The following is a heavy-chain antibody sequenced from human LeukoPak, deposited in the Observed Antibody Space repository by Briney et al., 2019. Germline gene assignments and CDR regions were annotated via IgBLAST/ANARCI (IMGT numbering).Heavy chain of an antibody. CDR2: VSHTGAT. D-gene: IGHD1-26*01. CDR1: GASINGYF. Sequence: SETLSLTCSVSGASINGYFWNWVRQTPEKRLDWIGYVSHTGATTSNPTLKSQVSITIDTSKSQISLTMTSVTAADSALYYCARDRRGSFYTFDLWGPGTIVSVS. CDR3: ARDRRGSFYTFDL. J-gene: IGHJ3*01. V-gene: IGHV4-59*01.